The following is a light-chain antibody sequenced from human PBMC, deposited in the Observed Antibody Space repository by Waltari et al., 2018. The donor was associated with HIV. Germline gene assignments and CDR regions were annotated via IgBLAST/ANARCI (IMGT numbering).Light chain of an antibody. J-gene: IGLJ2*01. CDR3: AVWDDRLSGRL. CDR2: RNN. V-gene: IGLV1-47*01. Sequence: QSALAQPRSVSGTPGQTVNISCSGSTSNVRHHYVYWYHQVTEVPPKLLIYRNNQRPSGVPDRFSGSKSGTSASLAISGLRTEDEAEYYCAVWDDRLSGRLFGGGTKVTVL. CDR1: TSNVRHHY.